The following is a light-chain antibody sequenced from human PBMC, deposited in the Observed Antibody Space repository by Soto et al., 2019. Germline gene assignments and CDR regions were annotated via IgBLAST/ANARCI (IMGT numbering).Light chain of an antibody. CDR1: QSVSSY. CDR3: QQRRSWPPTIT. Sequence: EIVLTQSPATLSLSPGEGATLSCRASQSVSSYLFCYQQKPGQAPRLLIYDASKRATGIPARFSGSGSGTDFTLTISSLEPEDFAVYYCQQRRSWPPTITFGQGTRLEIK. CDR2: DAS. J-gene: IGKJ5*01. V-gene: IGKV3-11*01.